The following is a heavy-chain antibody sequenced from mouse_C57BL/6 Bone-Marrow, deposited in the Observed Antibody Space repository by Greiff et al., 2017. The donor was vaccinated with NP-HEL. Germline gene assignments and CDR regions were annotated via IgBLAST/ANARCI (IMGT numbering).Heavy chain of an antibody. CDR2: INPYNGGT. D-gene: IGHD1-1*01. Sequence: EVQLQQSGPVLVKPGASVKMSCKASGYTFTDYYMNWVKQSHGKSLEWIGVINPYNGGTSYNQKFKGKATLTVDKSSSTAYMELNSLTSEDSAVYSCASHDYYGSSYLAWFAYWGQGTLVTVSA. J-gene: IGHJ3*01. CDR1: GYTFTDYY. CDR3: ASHDYYGSSYLAWFAY. V-gene: IGHV1-19*01.